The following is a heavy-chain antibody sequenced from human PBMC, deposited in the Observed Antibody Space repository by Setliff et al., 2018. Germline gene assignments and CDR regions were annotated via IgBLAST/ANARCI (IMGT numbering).Heavy chain of an antibody. Sequence: ESLKISCKGSGYNFPTFWIGWVRQMPGKGLEWMGIIYPDDSDTRYSPSFQGQVTISADKSISTAYLQWSSLKASDTAMYYCARVGQQLVYYYYGMDVWGQGTTVTVS. V-gene: IGHV5-51*01. CDR3: ARVGQQLVYYYYGMDV. D-gene: IGHD6-13*01. CDR2: IYPDDSDT. J-gene: IGHJ6*02. CDR1: GYNFPTFW.